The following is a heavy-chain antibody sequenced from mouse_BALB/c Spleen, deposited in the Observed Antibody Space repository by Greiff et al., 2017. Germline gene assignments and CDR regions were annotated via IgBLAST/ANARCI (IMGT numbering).Heavy chain of an antibody. J-gene: IGHJ2*01. CDR3: ARLGFDY. CDR2: INSGGSYT. V-gene: IGHV5-6*01. CDR1: GFTFSSYG. Sequence: EVNLVESGGDLVKPGGSLKLSCAASGFTFSSYGMSWVRQTPDKRLEWVATINSGGSYTYYPDNVKGRFSISRDNAKNTLYLQMSSLKSEDSAMYYCARLGFDYWGQGTTLTVSS.